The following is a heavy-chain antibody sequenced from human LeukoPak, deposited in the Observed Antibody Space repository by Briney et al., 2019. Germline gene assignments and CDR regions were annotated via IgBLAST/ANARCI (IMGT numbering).Heavy chain of an antibody. CDR2: IYYSGST. CDR1: GDSIRSYY. J-gene: IGHJ4*02. CDR3: ARGQGRFDYDSSGYYITDLDY. V-gene: IGHV4-59*01. Sequence: PSETLSLTCTVSGDSIRSYYWNWIRQPPGKGLEWIGYIYYSGSTNYNPSLKSRVTMSVDTSKNQFSLKLSSVTAADTAVYYCARGQGRFDYDSSGYYITDLDYWGQGTLVTASS. D-gene: IGHD3-22*01.